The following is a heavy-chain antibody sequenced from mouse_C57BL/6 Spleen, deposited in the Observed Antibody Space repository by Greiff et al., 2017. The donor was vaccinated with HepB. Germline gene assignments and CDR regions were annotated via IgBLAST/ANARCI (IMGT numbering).Heavy chain of an antibody. J-gene: IGHJ4*01. CDR3: ARPLYDVYAMDY. V-gene: IGHV5-6*01. CDR2: ISSGGSYT. Sequence: EVQVVESGGDLVKPGGSLKLSCAASGFTFSSYGMSWVRQTPDKRLEWVATISSGGSYTYYPDSVKGRFTISRDNAKNTLYLQMSSLKSEDTAMYYCARPLYDVYAMDYWGQGTSVTVSS. CDR1: GFTFSSYG. D-gene: IGHD2-3*01.